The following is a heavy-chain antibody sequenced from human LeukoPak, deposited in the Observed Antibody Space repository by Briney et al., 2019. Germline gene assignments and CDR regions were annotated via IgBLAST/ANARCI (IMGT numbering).Heavy chain of an antibody. CDR1: GGSISSGGYY. J-gene: IGHJ2*01. Sequence: KASETLSLTCTVSGGSISSGGYYWSWIRQHPGKGLEWIGYIYYSGSTFYNPSLKSRVTISVDTSKNQFSLKLSSVTAADTAVYYCARRLVRGVPGWYFDLWGRGTLVTVSS. CDR2: IYYSGST. V-gene: IGHV4-31*03. CDR3: ARRLVRGVPGWYFDL. D-gene: IGHD3-10*01.